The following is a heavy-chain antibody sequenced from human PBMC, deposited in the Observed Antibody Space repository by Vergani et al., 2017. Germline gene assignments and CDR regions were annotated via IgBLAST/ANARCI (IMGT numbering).Heavy chain of an antibody. CDR3: ARIDSSSWYWPY. J-gene: IGHJ4*02. CDR2: IYWNDDK. V-gene: IGHV2-5*01. D-gene: IGHD6-13*01. CDR1: GFSLSTSGVG. Sequence: QITLKESGPTLVKPTQTLTLTCTFSGFSLSTSGVGVGWIRQPPGKALEWLALIYWNDDKRYSPSLKSRLTITKDTSKNQVVLTMTNMDPVDTATYYCARIDSSSWYWPYWGQGTLVTVSS.